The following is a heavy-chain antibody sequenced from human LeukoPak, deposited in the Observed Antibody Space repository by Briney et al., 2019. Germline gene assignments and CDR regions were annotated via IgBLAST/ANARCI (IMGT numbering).Heavy chain of an antibody. CDR1: GFTFSSYA. CDR3: ARDLGLGRGWYGGDY. D-gene: IGHD6-19*01. J-gene: IGHJ4*02. V-gene: IGHV3-30-3*01. Sequence: GGSLRLSCAASGFTFSSYAMHWVRQAPGKGLEWVAIISNDGSNKYYADSVKGRFTLSRDNSKHTVYLQMNSLRVEDTAVYYCARDLGLGRGWYGGDYWGQGTPVTVSS. CDR2: ISNDGSNK.